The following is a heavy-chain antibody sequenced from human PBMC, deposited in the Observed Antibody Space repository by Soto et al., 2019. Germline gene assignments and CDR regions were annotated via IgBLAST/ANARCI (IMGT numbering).Heavy chain of an antibody. CDR3: ARVKGYDYGDYSMGMDV. J-gene: IGHJ6*02. CDR1: GYTFTSYY. D-gene: IGHD4-17*01. V-gene: IGHV1-46*01. Sequence: GASVKVSCKASGYTFTSYYMHWVRQAPGQGLEWMGIINPSGGSTSYAQKFQGRVTMTRDTSTSTVYMELSSLRSEDTAVYYCARVKGYDYGDYSMGMDVWGQGTTVTAP. CDR2: INPSGGST.